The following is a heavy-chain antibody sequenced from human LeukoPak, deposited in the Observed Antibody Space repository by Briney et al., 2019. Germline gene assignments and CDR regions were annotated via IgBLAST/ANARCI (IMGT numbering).Heavy chain of an antibody. CDR3: ARVGGYGSGTPWFDY. CDR1: PGTPSTNA. J-gene: IGHJ4*02. V-gene: IGHV1-69*05. Sequence: SVKVSCMASPGTPSTNAISWGRPPPGQGVEWLGGIIPIFGTANYAQTFQGRVTITTYEDTSTAYMELSSLRSEDAAVYDCARVGGYGSGTPWFDYWGQGTLVTVSS. CDR2: IIPIFGTA. D-gene: IGHD3-10*01.